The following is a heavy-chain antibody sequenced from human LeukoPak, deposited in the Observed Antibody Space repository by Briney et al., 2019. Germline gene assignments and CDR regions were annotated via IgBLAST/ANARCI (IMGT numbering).Heavy chain of an antibody. CDR2: IYYSGST. V-gene: IGHV4-59*01. Sequence: SETLSLTCTVSGGSISSYYWSWIRQPPGKGLEWIGYIYYSGSTNYNPSLKSRVTISVDTSKNQFSLKLSSVTAADTAVYYCARVGIAAAGTVPHFDYWGQGTLVTVSS. CDR1: GGSISSYY. D-gene: IGHD6-13*01. J-gene: IGHJ4*02. CDR3: ARVGIAAAGTVPHFDY.